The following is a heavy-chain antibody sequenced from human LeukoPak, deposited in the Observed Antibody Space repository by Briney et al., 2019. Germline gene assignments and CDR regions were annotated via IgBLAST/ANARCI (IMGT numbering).Heavy chain of an antibody. V-gene: IGHV3-66*01. CDR1: GFTFGDYA. CDR2: IYSGGST. Sequence: GGSLRLSCTASGFTFGDYAMSWFRQAPGKGLEWVSVIYSGGSTYYADSVKGRFTISRDNSKNTLYLQMNSLRAEDTAVYYCASAIAAAGTPDYWGQGTLVTVSS. J-gene: IGHJ4*02. D-gene: IGHD6-13*01. CDR3: ASAIAAAGTPDY.